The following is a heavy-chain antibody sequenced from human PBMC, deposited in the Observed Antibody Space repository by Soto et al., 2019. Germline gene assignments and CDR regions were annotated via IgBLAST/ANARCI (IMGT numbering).Heavy chain of an antibody. V-gene: IGHV3-48*02. CDR1: GFTFSSYS. CDR3: AREDGDPPYYYYGIDV. CDR2: ISSSSSTI. D-gene: IGHD4-17*01. J-gene: IGHJ6*02. Sequence: EVQLVESGGGLVQPGGSLRLSCAASGFTFSSYSMNWVRQAPGKGLEWVSYISSSSSTIYYADSVKGRFTISRDNAKNSLYLQMNSLRDEDTAVYYCAREDGDPPYYYYGIDVWGQGTTVTVSS.